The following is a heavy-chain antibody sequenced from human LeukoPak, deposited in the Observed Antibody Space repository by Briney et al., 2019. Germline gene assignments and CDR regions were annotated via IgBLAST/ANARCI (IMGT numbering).Heavy chain of an antibody. Sequence: SETLSLTCAVYGGSFSGYYWSGIGQPPGKGLEGIGEINHSGSTNYNPSLKSRVTISVDTSKNQFSLKLSSVTAADTAVYYCAYDGVDYWGQGTLVTVSS. J-gene: IGHJ4*02. CDR1: GGSFSGYY. CDR2: INHSGST. D-gene: IGHD3-22*01. CDR3: AYDGVDY. V-gene: IGHV4-34*01.